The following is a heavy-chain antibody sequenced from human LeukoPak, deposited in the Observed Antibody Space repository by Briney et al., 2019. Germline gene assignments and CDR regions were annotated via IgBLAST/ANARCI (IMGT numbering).Heavy chain of an antibody. CDR2: ITSRGEST. CDR1: GFTFSIYA. Sequence: PGGSLRLSCAASGFTFSIYAMSWVRQAPGKGLQLVSSITSRGESTWYVDSVKGRFTITRDNSENTLYLQRHSLRAEDTAVYYCARDRPNYYGSDGHYYRRDGDYWGRGTLVSVSS. J-gene: IGHJ4*02. V-gene: IGHV3-23*01. D-gene: IGHD3-22*01. CDR3: ARDRPNYYGSDGHYYRRDGDY.